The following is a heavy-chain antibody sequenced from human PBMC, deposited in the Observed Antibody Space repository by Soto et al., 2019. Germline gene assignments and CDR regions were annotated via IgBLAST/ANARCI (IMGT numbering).Heavy chain of an antibody. Sequence: DVQLVESGGGLVKPGGSLRLSCVASGPTFSTYGMNWIRQTPGKGLEWVSSITSSGSYIHYADSVQGRFTVSRDNAKNSMYLQMNSLRVEGPAVYFCARDESAGSSTSNWGQGTLVTVSS. CDR1: GPTFSTYG. V-gene: IGHV3-21*01. CDR2: ITSSGSYI. CDR3: ARDESAGSSTSN. D-gene: IGHD2-2*01. J-gene: IGHJ4*02.